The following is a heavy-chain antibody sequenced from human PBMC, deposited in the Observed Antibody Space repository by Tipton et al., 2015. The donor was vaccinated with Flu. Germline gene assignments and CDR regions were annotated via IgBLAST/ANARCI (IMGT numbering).Heavy chain of an antibody. Sequence: SLRLSCAGSGFIFSDYWMTWVRQAPGKGLEWVANINQDGSEKYSVDSVKGRFSISRDNAKKSVYLQMNSLRAEDTGIYYCARAIGRSESHWGQGTLVTVSS. CDR3: ARAIGRSESH. D-gene: IGHD1-26*01. J-gene: IGHJ4*02. CDR1: GFIFSDYW. V-gene: IGHV3-7*01. CDR2: INQDGSEK.